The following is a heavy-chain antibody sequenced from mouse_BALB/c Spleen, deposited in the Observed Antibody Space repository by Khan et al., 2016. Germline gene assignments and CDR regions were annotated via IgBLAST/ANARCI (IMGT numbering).Heavy chain of an antibody. V-gene: IGHV2-6-7*01. Sequence: VQLQESGPGLVAPSQSLSITCTVSGFSLTGYGVNWVRQPPGKGLEWLGKIWGDGSTDYNSVLKSRVSTIKDNSKSQVFLKMNGLQTDDTANYDCSSDYDGSAYWGQGTLVIVSA. J-gene: IGHJ3*01. CDR1: GFSLTGYG. CDR2: IWGDGST. CDR3: SSDYDGSAY. D-gene: IGHD2-12*01.